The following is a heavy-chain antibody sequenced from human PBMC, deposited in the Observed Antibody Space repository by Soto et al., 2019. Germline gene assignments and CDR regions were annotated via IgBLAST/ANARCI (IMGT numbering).Heavy chain of an antibody. V-gene: IGHV4-31*03. CDR1: GGSIIDGQTY. Sequence: QVQLQESGPGLVKPSQTLSLTCTVSGGSIIDGQTYLNWIRQHPERGLEWMGYVNYRGTTNYSPPLKSRILISIDTSKNQCALRLTSVTAADTAVYFCARDAPGVAPYWGKGTLVTVSS. D-gene: IGHD2-15*01. CDR2: VNYRGTT. CDR3: ARDAPGVAPY. J-gene: IGHJ4*02.